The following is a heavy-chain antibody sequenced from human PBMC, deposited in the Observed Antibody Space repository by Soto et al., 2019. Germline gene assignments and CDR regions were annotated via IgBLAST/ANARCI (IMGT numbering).Heavy chain of an antibody. CDR1: GFTFSSYW. CDR3: ARAGYRYGWRFDY. J-gene: IGHJ4*02. V-gene: IGHV3-7*01. CDR2: IKQDGSEK. Sequence: GGSLRLSCAASGFTFSSYWMSWVRQAPGKGLEWVANIKQDGSEKYYVDSVKGRFTISRDNAKNSLYLQMNSLRAEDTAVYYCARAGYRYGWRFDYWGQGTLVTVSS. D-gene: IGHD5-18*01.